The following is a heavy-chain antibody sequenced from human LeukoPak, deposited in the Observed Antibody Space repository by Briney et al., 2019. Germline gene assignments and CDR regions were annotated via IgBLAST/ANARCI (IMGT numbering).Heavy chain of an antibody. CDR2: IIPIFGTA. CDR1: GGTFSCYA. Sequence: SVKVSCKASGGTFSCYAISWVRQAPGQGLEWMGGIIPIFGTANYAQKFQGRVTITADESTSTAYMELSSLRSEDTAVYYCARFPFQEMAAFDIWGQGTMVTVSS. V-gene: IGHV1-69*01. D-gene: IGHD5-24*01. J-gene: IGHJ3*02. CDR3: ARFPFQEMAAFDI.